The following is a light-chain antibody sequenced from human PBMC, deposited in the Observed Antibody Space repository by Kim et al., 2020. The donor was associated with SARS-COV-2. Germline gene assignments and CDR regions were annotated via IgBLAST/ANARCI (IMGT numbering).Light chain of an antibody. J-gene: IGLJ3*02. CDR2: YDS. CDR3: QVWDSSSDHRV. CDR1: NIGSKS. V-gene: IGLV3-21*04. Sequence: YELTQPPSVSVAPGKTTRITCGGNNIGSKSVHWYQQKPGQAPVLVIYYDSDRPSGIPERFSGSNSGNTATLTISRVEAGDEADYYCQVWDSSSDHRVFG.